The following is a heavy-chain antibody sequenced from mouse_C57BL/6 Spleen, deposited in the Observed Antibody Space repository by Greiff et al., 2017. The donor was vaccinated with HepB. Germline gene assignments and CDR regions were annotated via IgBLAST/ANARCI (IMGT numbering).Heavy chain of an antibody. CDR3: ARHDYDKVSFAY. Sequence: QVQLKESGAELVKPGASVKMSCKASGYTFTSYWITWVKQRPGQGLEWIGDIYPGSGSTNYNEKFKSKATLTVDTSSSTAYMQLSSLTSEDSAVYYCARHDYDKVSFAYWGQGTLVTVSA. J-gene: IGHJ3*01. CDR2: IYPGSGST. V-gene: IGHV1-55*01. D-gene: IGHD2-4*01. CDR1: GYTFTSYW.